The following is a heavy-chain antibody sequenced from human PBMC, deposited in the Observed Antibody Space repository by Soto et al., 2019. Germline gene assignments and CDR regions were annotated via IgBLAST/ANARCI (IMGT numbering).Heavy chain of an antibody. V-gene: IGHV3-33*01. D-gene: IGHD2-2*01. CDR1: GFTFSSYG. CDR2: IWYDGSNK. Sequence: GSLRLSCAASGFTFSSYGMHWVRQAPGKGLEWVAVIWYDGSNKYYADSVKGRFTISRDNSKNTLYLQMNSLRAEDTAVYYCAREDCSSTSCYYYYYYGMDVWGQGTTVTVSS. J-gene: IGHJ6*02. CDR3: AREDCSSTSCYYYYYYGMDV.